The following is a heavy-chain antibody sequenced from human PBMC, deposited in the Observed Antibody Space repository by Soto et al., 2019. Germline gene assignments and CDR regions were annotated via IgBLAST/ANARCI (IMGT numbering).Heavy chain of an antibody. CDR3: AKDAGYNDGLWLMDH. D-gene: IGHD5-18*01. J-gene: IGHJ4*02. CDR2: IYGNGGGI. V-gene: IGHV3-23*04. Sequence: VQLVESGGGVVQPGRSLRLSCAASGLPHSSFAMMWVRQAPGKGLECVSGIYGNGGGIEYADSVKGRFTISRDNSKNPVYLQMTDLRADDTAVYYCAKDAGYNDGLWLMDHWGQGTQVTVSS. CDR1: GLPHSSFA.